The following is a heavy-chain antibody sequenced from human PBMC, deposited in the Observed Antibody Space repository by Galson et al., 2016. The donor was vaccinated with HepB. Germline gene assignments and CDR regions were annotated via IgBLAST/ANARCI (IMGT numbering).Heavy chain of an antibody. CDR3: ARDGSGGYCSGGGCYSLNL. D-gene: IGHD2-15*01. V-gene: IGHV3-30*04. CDR1: EFTFSSYA. J-gene: IGHJ4*02. CDR2: ISYDGWNT. Sequence: SLRLSCAASEFTFSSYAMHWVRQAPGKGLEWVALISYDGWNTYYADSVKGRFTISRDNSKNTLFLQMGSLRPEDTAVYYCARDGSGGYCSGGGCYSLNLWGQGTLVTVSS.